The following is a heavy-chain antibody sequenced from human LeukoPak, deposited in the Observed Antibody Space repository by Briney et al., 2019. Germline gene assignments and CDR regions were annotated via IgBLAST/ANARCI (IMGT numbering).Heavy chain of an antibody. CDR1: GFTFSSYA. Sequence: QAGGSLRLSCAASGFTFSSYAMSWVRQAPGKGPVWVARINTDGSSLNYADSVKGRFTISRDNAKNTLYLQMNSLGAEDTAVYYCARRINYYDSSGYYYVRYFDSWGQGTLVAVSS. CDR2: INTDGSSL. V-gene: IGHV3-74*01. J-gene: IGHJ4*02. D-gene: IGHD3-22*01. CDR3: ARRINYYDSSGYYYVRYFDS.